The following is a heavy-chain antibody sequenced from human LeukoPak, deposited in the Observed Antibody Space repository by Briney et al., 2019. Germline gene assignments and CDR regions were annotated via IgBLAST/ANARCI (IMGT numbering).Heavy chain of an antibody. V-gene: IGHV3-23*01. CDR3: AGLNSYYDFWSGYYRESYFDY. CDR2: ISGSGGST. J-gene: IGHJ4*02. Sequence: PGGSLRLSCAASGFTFSSYAMSWVRQAPGKGLEWVSAISGSGGSTYYADSVKGRFTIFRDNSKNTLYLQMNSLRAEDTAVYYCAGLNSYYDFWSGYYRESYFDYWGQGTLVTVSS. CDR1: GFTFSSYA. D-gene: IGHD3-3*01.